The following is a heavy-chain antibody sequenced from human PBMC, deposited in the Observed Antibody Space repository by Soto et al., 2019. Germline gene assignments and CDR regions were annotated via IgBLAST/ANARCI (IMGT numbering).Heavy chain of an antibody. D-gene: IGHD6-6*01. CDR1: GFTFSSYG. Sequence: GGSLRLSCAASGFTFSSYGMHWVRQAPGKGLEWVAVISYDGSNKYYADSVKGRFTISRDNSKNTLYLQMNSLRAEDTAVYYCAKGDGAARPFYNYYYYGMDVWGQGTTVTVSS. J-gene: IGHJ6*02. CDR3: AKGDGAARPFYNYYYYGMDV. V-gene: IGHV3-30*18. CDR2: ISYDGSNK.